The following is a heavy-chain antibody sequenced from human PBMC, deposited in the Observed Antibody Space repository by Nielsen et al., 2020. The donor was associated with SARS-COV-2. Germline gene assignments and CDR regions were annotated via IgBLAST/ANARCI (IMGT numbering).Heavy chain of an antibody. CDR1: GLSLSTPGEG. J-gene: IGHJ4*02. D-gene: IGHD3-22*01. V-gene: IGHV2-5*02. Sequence: SGPTLVKPTQTLTLTCSFSGLSLSTPGEGVGWIRQPPGRALEWLAVIFWDYDIRYTPSLKTRLTLTRDTSKNQVILTMTSVDPVDTATYFCAHINDYTRSGYFDYWGQGTPVTVSS. CDR3: AHINDYTRSGYFDY. CDR2: IFWDYDI.